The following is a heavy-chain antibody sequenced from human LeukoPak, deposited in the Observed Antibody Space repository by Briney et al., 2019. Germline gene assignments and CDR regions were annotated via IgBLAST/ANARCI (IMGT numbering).Heavy chain of an antibody. D-gene: IGHD6-13*01. J-gene: IGHJ6*03. V-gene: IGHV1-69*06. CDR1: GGTFSSYA. CDR3: ARGLSSSPQVYYYYMDV. Sequence: ASVKVSCKASGGTFSSYAISWVRQAPGQGLEWMGGIIPIFGTANYAQKFQGRVTITADKSTSTAYMELSSLRSEDTAVYYCARGLSSSPQVYYYYMDVWGKGTTVTISS. CDR2: IIPIFGTA.